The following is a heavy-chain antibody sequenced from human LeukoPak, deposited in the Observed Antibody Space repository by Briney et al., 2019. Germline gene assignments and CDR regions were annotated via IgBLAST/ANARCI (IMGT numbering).Heavy chain of an antibody. D-gene: IGHD3-22*01. V-gene: IGHV4-59*01. CDR3: ARAPSMILPYYFDY. CDR2: VDYSGST. CDR1: NGSISSYF. Sequence: SETLSLTCSVSNGSISSYFWTWIRQPPGKGLEWIGNVDYSGSTNYNSSLKSRVTISLDTSRSQFSLKLTSLSAADTGVYYCARAPSMILPYYFDYWGQGTLVTVSS. J-gene: IGHJ4*02.